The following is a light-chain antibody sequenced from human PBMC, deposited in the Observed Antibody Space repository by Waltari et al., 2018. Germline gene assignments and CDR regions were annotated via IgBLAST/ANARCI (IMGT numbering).Light chain of an antibody. CDR1: QSVSSY. Sequence: EIVLTQSPATLSLSPGVRVTLPCRASQSVSSYLAWYQQKPVQAPRLLMYDASNRATGIPARFSGSGSGTDFTLTISSLEPEDFAVYYCQQRSNWPYTFGQGTKLEIK. CDR2: DAS. V-gene: IGKV3-11*01. J-gene: IGKJ2*01. CDR3: QQRSNWPYT.